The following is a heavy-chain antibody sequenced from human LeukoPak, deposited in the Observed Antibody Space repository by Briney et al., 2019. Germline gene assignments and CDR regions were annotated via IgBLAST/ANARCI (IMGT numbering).Heavy chain of an antibody. J-gene: IGHJ2*01. D-gene: IGHD4-17*01. V-gene: IGHV4-31*03. CDR1: GGSISSGGYY. CDR3: ASYGDYGPQGWYFDL. Sequence: SQTLSLTCTVSGGSISSGGYYWSWIRQHPGKGLEWIGYIYYSGSTYYNPSLKSRVTISVDTSKNQFSLKLSSVAAADTAVYYCASYGDYGPQGWYFDLWGRGTLVTVSS. CDR2: IYYSGST.